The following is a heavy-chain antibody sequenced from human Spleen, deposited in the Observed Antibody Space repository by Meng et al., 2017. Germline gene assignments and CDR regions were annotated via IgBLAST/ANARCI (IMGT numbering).Heavy chain of an antibody. Sequence: GESLKISCVGSGFTFRSYVMHWVRQAPGKGLESVSAISPDGSGTYYADSVKGRFTISRDNAKKSLYLQMNSLKAEDTAVYYCARDPRAPDSYFYYGLDVWGQGTTVTVSS. D-gene: IGHD3-10*01. CDR1: GFTFRSYV. J-gene: IGHJ6*02. CDR2: ISPDGSGT. CDR3: ARDPRAPDSYFYYGLDV. V-gene: IGHV3-64*02.